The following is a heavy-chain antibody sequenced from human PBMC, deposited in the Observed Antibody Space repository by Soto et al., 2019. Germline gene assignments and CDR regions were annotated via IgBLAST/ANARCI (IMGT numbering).Heavy chain of an antibody. Sequence: PGGSLRLSCTASGFTFTSYGMGWVRQAPGKGLQWVSTIRGDGGQTHYTDSVKGRFSISRDNSKNTVYLQMDSLRAEDTAVYYCAKDRSRSYGSGYPLGYFDYWGQGTLVTVSS. CDR3: AKDRSRSYGSGYPLGYFDY. J-gene: IGHJ4*02. D-gene: IGHD3-22*01. V-gene: IGHV3-23*01. CDR2: IRGDGGQT. CDR1: GFTFTSYG.